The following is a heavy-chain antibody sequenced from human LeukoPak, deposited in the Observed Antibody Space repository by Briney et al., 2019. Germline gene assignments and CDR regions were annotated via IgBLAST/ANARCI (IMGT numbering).Heavy chain of an antibody. D-gene: IGHD3-22*01. CDR1: GYSISSGYY. CDR2: IYHSGST. Sequence: SETLSLTCTVSGYSISSGYYWGWIRQPPGKGLEWIGSIYHSGSTYYNPSLKSRVTISVDTSKNQFSLKLSSVTAADTAVYYCARALDGSGYPQFDYWGQGTLVTVSS. V-gene: IGHV4-38-2*02. J-gene: IGHJ4*02. CDR3: ARALDGSGYPQFDY.